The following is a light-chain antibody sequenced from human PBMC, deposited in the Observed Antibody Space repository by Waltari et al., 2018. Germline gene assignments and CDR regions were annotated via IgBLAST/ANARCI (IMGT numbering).Light chain of an antibody. CDR2: KAS. CDR1: QSINNW. CDR3: QQYETLT. J-gene: IGKJ5*01. Sequence: DIQMTQSPSTLSAFVGDRVSITCRASQSINNWLAWYQLKPGKAPKLLIYKASTLEIGVPSRFSGTGSGTEFTLTITNLQPDDFATYYCQQYETLTFGQGTRLEIK. V-gene: IGKV1-5*03.